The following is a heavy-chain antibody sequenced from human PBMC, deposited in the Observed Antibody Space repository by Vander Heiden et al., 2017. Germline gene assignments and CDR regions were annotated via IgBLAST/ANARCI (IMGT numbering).Heavy chain of an antibody. J-gene: IGHJ4*02. CDR2: ILSDGSTK. D-gene: IGHD6-6*01. Sequence: HVQLVESGGGVVQPGRSLRLSCSASGFTFSRYGMHWVRQAPGKGLDWVALILSDGSTKYYGDSVKGRFTISRDNSKNTLYLHMNSLRVEDAAVYYCARSTDLSQYNFDSWGQGTLVTVSS. CDR1: GFTFSRYG. CDR3: ARSTDLSQYNFDS. V-gene: IGHV3-33*01.